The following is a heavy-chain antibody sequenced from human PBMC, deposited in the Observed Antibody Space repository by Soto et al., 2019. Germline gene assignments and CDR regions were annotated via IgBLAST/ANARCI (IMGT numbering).Heavy chain of an antibody. CDR1: GFTFSNAW. D-gene: IGHD3-22*01. J-gene: IGHJ6*02. CDR2: IKSKTDGGTT. V-gene: IGHV3-15*07. Sequence: PGGSLRLSCAASGFTFSNAWMNWVRQAPGKGLEWVGRIKSKTDGGTTDYAAPVKGRFTISRDDSKNTLYLQMNSLKTEDTAVYYCTTDFELRLPVYDSSGYYYGMDVWGQGTMVTVSS. CDR3: TTDFELRLPVYDSSGYYYGMDV.